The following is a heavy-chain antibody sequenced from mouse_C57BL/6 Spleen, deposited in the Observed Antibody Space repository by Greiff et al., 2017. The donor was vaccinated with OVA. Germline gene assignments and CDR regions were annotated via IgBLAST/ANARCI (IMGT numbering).Heavy chain of an antibody. V-gene: IGHV1-64*01. D-gene: IGHD2-1*01. CDR2: IHPHSGST. J-gene: IGHJ4*01. CDR3: ARRGNYPYAMDY. Sequence: QVQLQQPGAELVKPGASVKLSCKASGYTFTSYWMHWVKQRPGQGLEWIGMIHPHSGSTNYNEKFKSKATLTVDKSSSTAYMQLSSLTSEDSAVYYCARRGNYPYAMDYWGQGTSVTVSS. CDR1: GYTFTSYW.